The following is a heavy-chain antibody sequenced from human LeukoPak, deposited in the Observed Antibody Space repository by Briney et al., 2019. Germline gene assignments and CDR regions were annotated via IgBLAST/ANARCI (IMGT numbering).Heavy chain of an antibody. D-gene: IGHD3-16*01. CDR2: ITYDGSSE. J-gene: IGHJ4*02. CDR3: AKRGDGGHKSLEY. V-gene: IGHV3-30*18. CDR1: GFTFSNYG. Sequence: PGTSLRLPCVASGFTFSNYGMHWVRQAPGKGLEWVATITYDGSSEYYADSVKDRFTVSRDNSKNTLYLQISSLKTEDTAVYYCAKRGDGGHKSLEYWGQGTLVIVSS.